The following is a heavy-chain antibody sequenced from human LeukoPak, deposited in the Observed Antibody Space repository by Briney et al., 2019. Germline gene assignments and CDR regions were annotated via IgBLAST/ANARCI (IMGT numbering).Heavy chain of an antibody. CDR2: ISSSSSYI. Sequence: GGSLRLSCAASGFTFGSYSMNWVRQAPGKGLEWVSSISSSSSYIYYADSVKGRFTISRDNAKNSLYLQMNSLRAEDTAVYYCARVMYRYYDSSGYYYFDYWGQGTLVTVSS. V-gene: IGHV3-21*01. J-gene: IGHJ4*02. CDR1: GFTFGSYS. D-gene: IGHD3-22*01. CDR3: ARVMYRYYDSSGYYYFDY.